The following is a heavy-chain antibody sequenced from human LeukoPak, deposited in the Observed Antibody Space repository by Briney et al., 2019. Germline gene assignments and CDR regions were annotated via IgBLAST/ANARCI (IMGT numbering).Heavy chain of an antibody. CDR2: IKSTIDGRTT. Sequence: PGGSLRLSCAASGSTFSDAWMNWVRQAPGKGLEWVGRIKSTIDGRTTDYAAPVKGRFTISRHDSINTVYLQMNSLKTEDTAVYYCTTDRITTFGVVTIQRKGMRYWGQGTLVTVSS. J-gene: IGHJ4*02. V-gene: IGHV3-15*01. D-gene: IGHD3-3*01. CDR1: GSTFSDAW. CDR3: TTDRITTFGVVTIQRKGMRY.